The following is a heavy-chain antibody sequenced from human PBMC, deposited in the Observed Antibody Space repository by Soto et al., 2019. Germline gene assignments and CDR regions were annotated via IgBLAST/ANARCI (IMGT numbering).Heavy chain of an antibody. J-gene: IGHJ6*02. Sequence: QVQLQESGPGLVKPSQTLSLTCTVSGGSISGGTYYWSWIRQPPGQGLEWIGYIYFSGSTYYNPSLKSRVIISVDTSKNQFSLRLSSVTAADTAVYYCARGDWPTQMDVWGQGTTVIVSS. D-gene: IGHD2-21*01. V-gene: IGHV4-31*03. CDR2: IYFSGST. CDR3: ARGDWPTQMDV. CDR1: GGSISGGTYY.